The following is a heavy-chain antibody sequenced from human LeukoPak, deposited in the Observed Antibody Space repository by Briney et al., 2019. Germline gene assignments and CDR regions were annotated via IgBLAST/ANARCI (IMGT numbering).Heavy chain of an antibody. J-gene: IGHJ4*02. V-gene: IGHV5-51*01. D-gene: IGHD2-21*01. CDR2: IYPGDSET. Sequence: GESLKISCKGSGYTFSNSIIGWVRQMPGKGLEWMGIIYPGDSETRYSPSFQGQVTISADKSISTAYLQWSSLRASDTAMYYWAELPATRAIRGDYWGQGTLVTVSS. CDR1: GYTFSNSI. CDR3: AELPATRAIRGDY.